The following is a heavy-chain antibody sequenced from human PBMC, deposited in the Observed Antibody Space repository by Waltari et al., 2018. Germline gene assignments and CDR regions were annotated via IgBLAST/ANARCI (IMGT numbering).Heavy chain of an antibody. Sequence: QVQLVESGGGVVQPGRSLRLSCAASGFTFSSYGMHWVRQAPGKGLEWVAVIWYDGSNKYYADSVKGRFTISRDNSKNTLYLQMNSLRAEDTAMYYCAKDEGGSYYGYYYFDYWGQGTLVTVSS. V-gene: IGHV3-30*18. J-gene: IGHJ4*02. D-gene: IGHD1-26*01. CDR3: AKDEGGSYYGYYYFDY. CDR2: IWYDGSNK. CDR1: GFTFSSYG.